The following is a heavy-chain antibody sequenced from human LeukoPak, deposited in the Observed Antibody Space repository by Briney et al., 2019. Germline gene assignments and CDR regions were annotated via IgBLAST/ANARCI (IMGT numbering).Heavy chain of an antibody. CDR3: ARDTDYYDSSGYYYNIDY. D-gene: IGHD3-22*01. J-gene: IGHJ4*02. Sequence: PGRSLRLSCAASGFTFSSYAMHWVRQAPGKGLEWVAVISYDGSNKYYADSVKGRFTISRDNSKNTLYLQMNSLRAEDTAVYYCARDTDYYDSSGYYYNIDYWGQGTLVTVSS. V-gene: IGHV3-30*04. CDR1: GFTFSSYA. CDR2: ISYDGSNK.